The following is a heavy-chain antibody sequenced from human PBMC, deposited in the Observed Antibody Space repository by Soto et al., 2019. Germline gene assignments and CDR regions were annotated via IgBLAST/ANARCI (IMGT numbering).Heavy chain of an antibody. CDR1: GYNLTELS. Sequence: ASVKVSCKVSGYNLTELSMHWVRQAPGKGLEWMGGFDPEDGETIYAQKFQGRVTMTEDTSTDPAYMELSSLRSEDTAVYYCATDLGYCSGGSCRMFDPWGQGTLVTVSS. V-gene: IGHV1-24*01. J-gene: IGHJ5*02. D-gene: IGHD2-15*01. CDR3: ATDLGYCSGGSCRMFDP. CDR2: FDPEDGET.